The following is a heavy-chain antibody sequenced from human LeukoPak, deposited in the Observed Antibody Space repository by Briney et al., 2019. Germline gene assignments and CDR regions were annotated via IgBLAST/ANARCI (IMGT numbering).Heavy chain of an antibody. V-gene: IGHV3-23*01. D-gene: IGHD3-22*01. CDR1: GFSFSSHG. J-gene: IGHJ4*02. CDR2: IIGGAGGT. CDR3: ARQYYYDSSGYYLVGGGFDY. Sequence: GGTLRLSCAASGFSFSSHGMSWVRQAPGRGLEWVSGIIGGAGGTYYADSVKGRFTISRDNSKNTLYLQMNSLRAEDPAVYYCARQYYYDSSGYYLVGGGFDYWGQGTLVTVSS.